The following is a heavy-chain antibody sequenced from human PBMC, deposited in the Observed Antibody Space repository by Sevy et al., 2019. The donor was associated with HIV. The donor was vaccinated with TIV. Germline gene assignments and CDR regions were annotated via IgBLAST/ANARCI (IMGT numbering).Heavy chain of an antibody. V-gene: IGHV3-72*01. Sequence: GESLKISCVASGFTFTDHYMDWVRQAPGEGLEWVGRIRNKPNSYTAEYAASVKGRFTLSRDDSKNSVYLQINSLRTEDTAVYYCARDGRANSMDVWGQGTTVTVSS. CDR3: ARDGRANSMDV. J-gene: IGHJ6*02. CDR1: GFTFTDHY. D-gene: IGHD1-26*01. CDR2: IRNKPNSYTA.